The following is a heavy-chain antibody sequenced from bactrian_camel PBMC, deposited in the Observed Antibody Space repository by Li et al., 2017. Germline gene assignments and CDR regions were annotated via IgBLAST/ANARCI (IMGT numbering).Heavy chain of an antibody. CDR1: GAAHSPAC. Sequence: QVQLVESGGGSVQAGGALKLSCEVSGAAHSPACMAWFQQAPGKERERVASIASTTAYADSVKGRFTISRDIAKNTLYLEMNSLKPEDTAMYYCAARKQFSCSPWYRLYDYWGQGTQVTVS. CDR3: AARKQFSCSPWYRLYDY. J-gene: IGHJ4*01. V-gene: IGHV3S53*01. D-gene: IGHD2*01. CDR2: IASTT.